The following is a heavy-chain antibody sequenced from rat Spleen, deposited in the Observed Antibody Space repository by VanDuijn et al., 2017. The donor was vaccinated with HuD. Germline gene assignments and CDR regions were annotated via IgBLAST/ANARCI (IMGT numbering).Heavy chain of an antibody. CDR1: GFSLSNYG. Sequence: QVQLKESGPGLVQPSQTLSLTCTVSGFSLSNYGVIWVRQPPGKSLVWMGVIWGNGNTNYNSALKSRLSISRDTSKSQVYLKMNSLQTEDTAIYFCVRERVPGFAFYFDYWGQGVMVTVSS. CDR2: IWGNGNT. V-gene: IGHV2-13*01. D-gene: IGHD1-4*01. CDR3: VRERVPGFAFYFDY. J-gene: IGHJ2*01.